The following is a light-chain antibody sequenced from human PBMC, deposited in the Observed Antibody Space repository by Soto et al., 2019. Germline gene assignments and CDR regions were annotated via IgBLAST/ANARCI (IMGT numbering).Light chain of an antibody. CDR2: DAS. Sequence: EVVLTQSKATLSLSPGERATLTCRASQSVSNFLAWYQHKPGQAPRLLIYDASIRAAGVPARFSGSGSGTDFSLTISSLEPEDFAIYYCQQRSIWPPWTFGQGTIVDI. V-gene: IGKV3-11*01. J-gene: IGKJ1*01. CDR1: QSVSNF. CDR3: QQRSIWPPWT.